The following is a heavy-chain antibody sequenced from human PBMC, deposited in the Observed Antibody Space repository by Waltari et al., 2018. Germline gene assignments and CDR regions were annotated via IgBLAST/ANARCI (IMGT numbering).Heavy chain of an antibody. CDR3: ARRDPLGSSWRDLVY. V-gene: IGHV1-46*01. Sequence: QVQLVQSGAEVKKPGASVKVSCKASGYTFTSYGISWVRQAPGQGLEWMGIINPSGGSTSYAQKFQGRVTMTRDTSTSTVYMELSSLRSEDTAVYYCARRDPLGSSWRDLVYWGQGTLVTVSS. CDR1: GYTFTSYG. J-gene: IGHJ4*02. D-gene: IGHD6-13*01. CDR2: INPSGGST.